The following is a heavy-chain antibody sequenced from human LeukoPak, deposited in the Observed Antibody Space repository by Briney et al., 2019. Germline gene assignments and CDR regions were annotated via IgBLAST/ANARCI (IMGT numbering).Heavy chain of an antibody. CDR3: ARVNLGQYSSSWYAFDI. Sequence: GGSLRLSCAASGFTFSDYYMSWIRQAPGKGLEWVSYISSSSYTNYADSVKGRFTISRDNAKNSLYLQMNSLRAEDTAVYYCARVNLGQYSSSWYAFDIWGQGTMVTVSS. J-gene: IGHJ3*02. CDR1: GFTFSDYY. D-gene: IGHD6-13*01. CDR2: ISSSSYT. V-gene: IGHV3-11*06.